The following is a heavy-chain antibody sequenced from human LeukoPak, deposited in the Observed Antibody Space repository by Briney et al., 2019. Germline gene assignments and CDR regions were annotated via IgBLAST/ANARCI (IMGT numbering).Heavy chain of an antibody. J-gene: IGHJ4*02. Sequence: ASVKVSCKASGYTFTSYDINWVRQATGQGLEWMGWMNPNSGNTGYAQKFQGRVTMTRNTSISTAYMELSSLRSEDTAVYYCARGGRYTYYDFWSGYYPLYFDYWGQETLVTVSS. D-gene: IGHD3-3*01. CDR1: GYTFTSYD. V-gene: IGHV1-8*01. CDR3: ARGGRYTYYDFWSGYYPLYFDY. CDR2: MNPNSGNT.